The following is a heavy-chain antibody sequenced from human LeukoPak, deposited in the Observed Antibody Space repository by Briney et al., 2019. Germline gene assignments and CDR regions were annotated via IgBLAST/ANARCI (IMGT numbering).Heavy chain of an antibody. CDR1: GFTFSSYV. V-gene: IGHV3-33*01. CDR3: ARDGGIWYFDY. D-gene: IGHD3-16*01. J-gene: IGHJ4*02. CDR2: IWYDGSNK. Sequence: PGGSLRLSCAASGFTFSSYVMHWVRQAPGKGLECMAVIWYDGSNKYYADSVKGRFTISRDNSKKTLYLQMNSLRAEDTAAYYCARDGGIWYFDYWGQGTLVTVSS.